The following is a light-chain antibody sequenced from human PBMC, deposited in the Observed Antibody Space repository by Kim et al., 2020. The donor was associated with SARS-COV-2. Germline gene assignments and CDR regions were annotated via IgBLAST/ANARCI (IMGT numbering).Light chain of an antibody. CDR3: QQYGSSPRT. Sequence: SPGERATLSCRASPSVSSRYLAWYQQKPGLAPRLLIYGASSRATGIPDSFSGSGSGTDFTLTISRLEPEDFAVYYCQQYGSSPRTFGQGTKVDIK. CDR1: PSVSSRY. CDR2: GAS. V-gene: IGKV3-20*01. J-gene: IGKJ1*01.